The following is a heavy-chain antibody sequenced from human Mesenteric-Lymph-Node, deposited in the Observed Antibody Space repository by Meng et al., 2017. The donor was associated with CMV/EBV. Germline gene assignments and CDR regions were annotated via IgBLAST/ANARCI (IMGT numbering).Heavy chain of an antibody. Sequence: SETLSLTCTVSGGSVSSGSYYWSWIRQPPGKGLEWIGYIYYSGSTNYNPSLKSRVTISVDTSKNQFSLKLTSVTAADTAVYYCARDRGDYDFWDVWGQGTTVTVSS. CDR1: GGSVSSGSYY. J-gene: IGHJ6*02. CDR3: ARDRGDYDFWDV. CDR2: IYYSGST. V-gene: IGHV4-61*01. D-gene: IGHD3-3*01.